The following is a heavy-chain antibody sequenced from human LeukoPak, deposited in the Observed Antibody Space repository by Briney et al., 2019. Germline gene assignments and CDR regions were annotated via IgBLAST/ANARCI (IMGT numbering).Heavy chain of an antibody. CDR3: AKGRGSGWYGVGDY. CDR1: GFTFSSYA. Sequence: GSLRLSCAASGFTFSSYAMSWVRQAPGKGLEWVSVISGSGGSTYYADSVKGRFTISRDNSKNTLYLQMNSLRAEDTAVYYCAKGRGSGWYGVGDYWGQGTLVTVSS. CDR2: ISGSGGST. V-gene: IGHV3-23*01. D-gene: IGHD6-19*01. J-gene: IGHJ4*02.